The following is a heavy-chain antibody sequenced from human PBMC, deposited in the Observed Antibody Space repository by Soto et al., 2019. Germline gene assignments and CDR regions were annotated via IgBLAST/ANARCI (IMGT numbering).Heavy chain of an antibody. J-gene: IGHJ3*02. CDR1: GGTFSSYA. D-gene: IGHD3-10*01. Sequence: QVQLVQSGAEVKKPGSSVKVSCKASGGTFSSYAISWVRQAPGQGLEWMGGIIPIFGTANYAQKFQGRVTXXAXXSTSTAYMELSSLRSEDTAVYYCAREAYYSSCFAIWGQGTMVTVSS. V-gene: IGHV1-69*12. CDR2: IIPIFGTA. CDR3: AREAYYSSCFAI.